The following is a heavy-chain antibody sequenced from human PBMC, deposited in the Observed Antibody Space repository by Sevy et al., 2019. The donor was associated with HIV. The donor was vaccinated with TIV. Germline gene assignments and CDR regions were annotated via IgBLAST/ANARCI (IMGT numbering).Heavy chain of an antibody. CDR2: INTHGTNT. D-gene: IGHD3-3*01. CDR3: AREGVDFWSGPVDFDYGMDV. J-gene: IGHJ6*02. CDR1: GFTFSRYW. V-gene: IGHV3-74*01. Sequence: GGSLRLSCAASGFTFSRYWMHWVRHAPGKGLVWVSRINTHGTNTIYADYVKGRFNISRDNAKNTVYLQMNSLRAEDXXVYYCAREGVDFWSGPVDFDYGMDVWGQGTTVTISS.